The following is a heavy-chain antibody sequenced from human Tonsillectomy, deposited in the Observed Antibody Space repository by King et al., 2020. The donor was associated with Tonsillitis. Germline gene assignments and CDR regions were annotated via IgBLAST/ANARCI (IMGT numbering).Heavy chain of an antibody. V-gene: IGHV4-38-2*01. CDR1: GYSISSGYY. J-gene: IGHJ4*02. D-gene: IGHD1-26*01. CDR2: IYHSGST. CDR3: ARTDVGATTRRCDF. Sequence: VQLQESGPGLVKPSETLSLTCDVSGYSISSGYYWGWIRQPPGKGLEWIGSIYHSGSTYYNPSLKSRVTISVDTTKNQFSLKLSSVTAADTAVYYCARTDVGATTRRCDFWGQGTLVTVSS.